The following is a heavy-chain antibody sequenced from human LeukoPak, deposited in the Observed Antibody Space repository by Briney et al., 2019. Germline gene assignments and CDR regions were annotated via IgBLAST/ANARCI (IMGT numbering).Heavy chain of an antibody. CDR2: IYYSGST. D-gene: IGHD1-7*01. V-gene: IGHV4-61*08. J-gene: IGHJ4*02. CDR3: ASLANWNYVY. Sequence: PSETLSLTCTVSGGSISSGGYYWSWLRQLPGKGLEWIGYIYYSGSTNYNPSLKSRVTMSVDTSKNQFSLKLNSVTAADTAVYYCASLANWNYVYWGQGTLVTVSS. CDR1: GGSISSGGYY.